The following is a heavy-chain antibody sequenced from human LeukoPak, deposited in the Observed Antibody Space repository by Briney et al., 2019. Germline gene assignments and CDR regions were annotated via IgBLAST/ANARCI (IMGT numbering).Heavy chain of an antibody. V-gene: IGHV1-46*01. J-gene: IGHJ6*03. D-gene: IGHD3-10*01. Sequence: ASVKVSCKASGYTFTSYYMHWVRQAPGQGLEWMGIINPSGGSTNYAQKFQGRVTMTRDTSTSTVYMELSSLRSDDTAVYYCARGPRITLVRGGQWYFYMDVWGKGTTVTVSS. CDR3: ARGPRITLVRGGQWYFYMDV. CDR2: INPSGGST. CDR1: GYTFTSYY.